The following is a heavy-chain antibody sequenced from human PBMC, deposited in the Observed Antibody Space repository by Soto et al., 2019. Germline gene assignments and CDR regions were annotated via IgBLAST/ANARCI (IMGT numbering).Heavy chain of an antibody. V-gene: IGHV1-2*04. CDR1: GYTFTGYY. Sequence: ASVKVSCKASGYTFTGYYMHWVGQAPGQGLEWMGWINPNSGGTNYAQKFQGWVTMTRDTSISTAYMELSRLRSDDTAVYYCARNVVAGDYYYGMEVWGQGTTVSVSS. CDR3: ARNVVAGDYYYGMEV. D-gene: IGHD2-21*01. CDR2: INPNSGGT. J-gene: IGHJ6*01.